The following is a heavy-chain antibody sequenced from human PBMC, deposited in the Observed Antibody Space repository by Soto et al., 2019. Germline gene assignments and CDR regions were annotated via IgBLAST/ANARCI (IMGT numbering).Heavy chain of an antibody. CDR2: ISAYNGNT. D-gene: IGHD2-21*02. CDR1: GYTFTSYG. Sequence: QVQLVQSGAEVKKPGASVKVSCKASGYTFTSYGISWVRQAPGQGLEWMGWISAYNGNTNYAQKLQGRVTMTTDTPTRTDYMELRSLRSDDTAVYYGARAPYCGGDCYSYYFDYWGKGTRVTVSS. J-gene: IGHJ4*02. V-gene: IGHV1-18*01. CDR3: ARAPYCGGDCYSYYFDY.